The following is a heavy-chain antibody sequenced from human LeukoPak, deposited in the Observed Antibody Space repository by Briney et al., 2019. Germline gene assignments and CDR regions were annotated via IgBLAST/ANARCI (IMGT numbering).Heavy chain of an antibody. CDR3: ARVWWRYYSYGMDV. CDR1: GFTFSSYG. D-gene: IGHD4/OR15-4a*01. CDR2: IWYAGSNK. Sequence: GGSVRLSCAASGFTFSSYGMHWVRQGPGKGLEGVAVIWYAGSNKYYADSVKGRFTISRDNSKNTLYLQMNSLRAEDTAVYYCARVWWRYYSYGMDVWGKGPAVTVSS. V-gene: IGHV3-33*01. J-gene: IGHJ6*04.